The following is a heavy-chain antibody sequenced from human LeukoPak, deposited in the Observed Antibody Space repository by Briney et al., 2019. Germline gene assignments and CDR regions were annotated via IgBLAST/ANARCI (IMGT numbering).Heavy chain of an antibody. J-gene: IGHJ4*02. CDR1: GLTFGDYG. V-gene: IGHV3-20*04. Sequence: GGSLRLSCAASGLTFGDYGMSWVRQAPGKGLEWVSSINWNGGNTAYADSVKGRFTISRDTAKDSLYLQLNSLRAEDTALYYCARDRGWLQYTDYWGQGTLVTVSS. D-gene: IGHD5-24*01. CDR2: INWNGGNT. CDR3: ARDRGWLQYTDY.